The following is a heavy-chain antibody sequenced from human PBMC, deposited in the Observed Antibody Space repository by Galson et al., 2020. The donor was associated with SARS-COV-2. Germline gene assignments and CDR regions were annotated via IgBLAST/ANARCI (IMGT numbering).Heavy chain of an antibody. D-gene: IGHD3-22*01. V-gene: IGHV4-39*01. CDR1: GGSISSSSYY. Sequence: SETLSLTCTVSGGSISSSSYYWGWIRQPPGKGLEWIGSIYYSGSTYYNPSLKSRVTISVDTSKNQFSLKLSSVTAADTAVYYCARLNYMRIYVITVWFDPWGQGTLVTVSS. CDR3: ARLNYMRIYVITVWFDP. CDR2: IYYSGST. J-gene: IGHJ5*02.